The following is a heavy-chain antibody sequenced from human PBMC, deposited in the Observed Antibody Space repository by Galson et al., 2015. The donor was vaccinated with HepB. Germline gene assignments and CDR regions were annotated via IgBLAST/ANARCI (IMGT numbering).Heavy chain of an antibody. CDR3: TTDVYYSTYWSWLDP. Sequence: SLRLSCAASGFPFNNAWMTWVRQAPGWGLEWVGRIKGKTDGETTDYAAPVKGRFTISRDDSKNSLYLQMNSLKTEDTAVYYCTTDVYYSTYWSWLDPWGQGTLVTVSS. J-gene: IGHJ5*02. V-gene: IGHV3-15*01. D-gene: IGHD2-8*02. CDR1: GFPFNNAW. CDR2: IKGKTDGETT.